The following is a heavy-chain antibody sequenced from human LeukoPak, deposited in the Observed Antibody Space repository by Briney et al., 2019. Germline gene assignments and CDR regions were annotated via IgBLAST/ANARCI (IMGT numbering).Heavy chain of an antibody. J-gene: IGHJ6*02. CDR1: GGSFSGYY. V-gene: IGHV4-34*01. CDR3: ARGRGIIRTMVRGVTGKYYGMDV. D-gene: IGHD3-10*01. CDR2: INHCGST. Sequence: SETLSLTCAVYGGSFSGYYWSWIRQPPGKGLEWIGEINHCGSTNYNPSLKSRVTISVDTSKNQFSLKLSSVTAADTAVYYCARGRGIIRTMVRGVTGKYYGMDVWGQGTTVTVSS.